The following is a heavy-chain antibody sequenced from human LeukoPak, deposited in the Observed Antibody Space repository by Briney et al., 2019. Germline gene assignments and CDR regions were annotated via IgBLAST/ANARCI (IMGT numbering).Heavy chain of an antibody. D-gene: IGHD3-22*01. CDR3: ARQKSDSSGYSWFDP. CDR1: GGPISGYY. Sequence: SETLSPTCTVSGGPISGYYWTWIRQSPEKGLEWIGYSYYYYSGSTNYNPSLKSRVTISVDTSKNQFSLKLDSVTAADAAVYYCARQKSDSSGYSWFDPWGQGTLVTVSS. V-gene: IGHV4-59*08. CDR2: SYYYYSGST. J-gene: IGHJ5*02.